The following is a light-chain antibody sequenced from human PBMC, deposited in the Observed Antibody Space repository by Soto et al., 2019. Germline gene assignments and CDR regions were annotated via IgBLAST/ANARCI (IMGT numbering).Light chain of an antibody. CDR2: KAS. V-gene: IGKV1-5*03. Sequence: DIQMTQSPSTLSSSVGGRVTITLGASQGILSWLAWYQQKPWKVPNLLIYKASYLESGVPSRFSGSGSGTEFTLTISSLQPDDFATYYCQQYNSYSEAFGQGTKVDIK. CDR1: QGILSW. CDR3: QQYNSYSEA. J-gene: IGKJ1*01.